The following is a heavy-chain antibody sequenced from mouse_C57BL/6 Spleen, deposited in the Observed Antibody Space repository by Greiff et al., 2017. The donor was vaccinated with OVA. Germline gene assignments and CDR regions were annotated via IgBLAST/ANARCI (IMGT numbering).Heavy chain of an antibody. Sequence: EVKLMESGGGLVQPGESLKLSCESNEYEFPSHDMSWVRKTPEKRLELVAAINRDGGSTYYPDTMERRFIISRDNTKKTLYLQMSSLRSEDTAVYYCARQATGDWYFDVWGTGTTVTVSS. CDR1: EYEFPSHD. CDR2: INRDGGST. D-gene: IGHD1-1*01. J-gene: IGHJ1*03. CDR3: ARQATGDWYFDV. V-gene: IGHV5-2*01.